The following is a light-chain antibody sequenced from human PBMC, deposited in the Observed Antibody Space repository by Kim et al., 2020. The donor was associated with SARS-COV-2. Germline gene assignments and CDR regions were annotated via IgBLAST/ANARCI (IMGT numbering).Light chain of an antibody. CDR2: GAS. V-gene: IGKV3-20*01. J-gene: IGKJ4*01. CDR1: QSINSRF. Sequence: EIVLTQSPGTLSVSPGERATLSCRASQSINSRFLAWYQQRPGQAPRLLIYGASSRATGIPDRFSGSGSGTDFTLTITRLEPEDVAVYFCQHYDNSPLTFGGGTKLEIK. CDR3: QHYDNSPLT.